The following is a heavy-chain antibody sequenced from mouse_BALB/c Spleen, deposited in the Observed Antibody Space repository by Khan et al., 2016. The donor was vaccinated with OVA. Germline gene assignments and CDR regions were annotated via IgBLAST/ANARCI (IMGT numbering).Heavy chain of an antibody. CDR1: GYTFSSYW. CDR2: ILPGSGSS. J-gene: IGHJ4*01. CDR3: ARRGMGAMDY. D-gene: IGHD2-3*01. Sequence: QVQLQQSGAELMKPGASVKISCKATGYTFSSYWIEWVKQRPGHGLERIGEILPGSGSSKYNEKFKGKATFTADTSSNTAYMQYSSLTSEESAVYYCARRGMGAMDYWGQGTLVTVSS. V-gene: IGHV1-9*01.